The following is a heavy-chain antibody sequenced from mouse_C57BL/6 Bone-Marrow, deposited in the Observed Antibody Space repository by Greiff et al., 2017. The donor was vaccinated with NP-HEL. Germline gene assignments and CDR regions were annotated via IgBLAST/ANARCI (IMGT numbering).Heavy chain of an antibody. CDR3: ARSIYYNYADDPFYDMDY. CDR1: GFTFTDYY. CDR2: ISNKANGYTS. Sequence: EVKLVESGGGLVQPGGSLSLSCAASGFTFTDYYMSWVRQPPGKALEWLVFISNKANGYTSEYSASVKGRFTISTDNPQSILYLQMIALRAESSTTYYYARSIYYNYADDPFYDMDYWGQGTAVTVSS. V-gene: IGHV7-3*01. D-gene: IGHD2-4*01. J-gene: IGHJ4*01.